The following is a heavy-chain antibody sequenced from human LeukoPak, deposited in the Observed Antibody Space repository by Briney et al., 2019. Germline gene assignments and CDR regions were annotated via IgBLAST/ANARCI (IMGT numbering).Heavy chain of an antibody. V-gene: IGHV4-34*01. CDR2: INHSGST. D-gene: IGHD6-19*01. Sequence: LETLSLTCAVYGGSFSGYYWSWIRQPPGKGLEWIGEINHSGSTNYNPSLKSRVTISVDTSKNQFSLKLSSVTAADTAVYYCARGLVGYSSGWYGGGGFQHWGQGTLVTVSS. CDR1: GGSFSGYY. CDR3: ARGLVGYSSGWYGGGGFQH. J-gene: IGHJ1*01.